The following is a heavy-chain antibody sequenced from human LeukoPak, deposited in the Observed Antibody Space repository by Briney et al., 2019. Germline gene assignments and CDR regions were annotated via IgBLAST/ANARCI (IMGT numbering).Heavy chain of an antibody. CDR2: IRSKTDGGTT. D-gene: IGHD6-13*01. CDR1: GFTFSNAW. J-gene: IGHJ4*02. CDR3: TTVGRIAAARGTIDY. Sequence: PGGSLRLSCAASGFTFSNAWMSWVRQAPGKGLESVGRIRSKTDGGTTDYAAPVKGRFTISRDDSKNTLYLQMNSLKTEDTAVYYCTTVGRIAAARGTIDYWGQGTLVTVSS. V-gene: IGHV3-15*01.